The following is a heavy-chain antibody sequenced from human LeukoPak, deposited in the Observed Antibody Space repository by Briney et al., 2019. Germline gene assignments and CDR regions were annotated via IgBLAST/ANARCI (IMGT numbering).Heavy chain of an antibody. CDR2: VIAIFGDT. CDR1: GGTFSSFP. Sequence: GASVKVSCKASGGTFSSFPIGWVRQAPGQGLEWMGQVIAIFGDTKYAQKFQGRLTITADESSSTAYMELRSLRSEDTAMYYCARFPNVVAPSIGAIDIWGQGTMVTVSS. V-gene: IGHV1-69*13. D-gene: IGHD2-15*01. CDR3: ARFPNVVAPSIGAIDI. J-gene: IGHJ3*02.